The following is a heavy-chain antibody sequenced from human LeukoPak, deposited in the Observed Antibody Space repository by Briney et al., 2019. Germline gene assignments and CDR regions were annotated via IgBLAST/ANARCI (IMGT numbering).Heavy chain of an antibody. CDR2: INRSNTTI. CDR1: GFTFSTYA. CDR3: VRDDDWGFDY. D-gene: IGHD7-27*01. J-gene: IGHJ4*02. Sequence: PGGSLRLSCAASGFTFSTYAMYWVRQAPGKGLEWISYINRSNTTISYADSVKGRFTISRDNAKNSLYLQMDSLRDEDTAVYFCVRDDDWGFDYWGQGTQVTVSS. V-gene: IGHV3-48*02.